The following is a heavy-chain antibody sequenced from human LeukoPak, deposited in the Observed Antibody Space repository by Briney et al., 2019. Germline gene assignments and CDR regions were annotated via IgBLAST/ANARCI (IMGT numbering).Heavy chain of an antibody. D-gene: IGHD3-10*01. CDR3: ARDRGRSRSGSYYPNWFDP. CDR1: GYTFTSYG. Sequence: ASVKVSCKASGYTFTSYGISWVRQAPGQGLEWMGWISAYNGNTNYAQKLQGGVTMTTDTSTSTAYMELRSLRSDDTAVYYCARDRGRSRSGSYYPNWFDPWGQGTLVTVSS. CDR2: ISAYNGNT. V-gene: IGHV1-18*01. J-gene: IGHJ5*02.